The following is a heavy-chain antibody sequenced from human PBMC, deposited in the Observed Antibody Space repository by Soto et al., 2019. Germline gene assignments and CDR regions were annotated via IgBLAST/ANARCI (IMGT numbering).Heavy chain of an antibody. CDR1: GYTFTAQY. CDR3: AKGAISWVRWFDP. J-gene: IGHJ5*02. V-gene: IGHV1-2*02. Sequence: QAELVQSGAEVKKPGASVKVSCQASGYTFTAQYLPRVRKAPGEGREWMGWVNPTTGATRYAQKIPGIVTMNTDTSMSSAYLEVRSLRPDYTAVYYWAKGAISWVRWFDPWGQGTLVTVSS. D-gene: IGHD1-26*01. CDR2: VNPTTGAT.